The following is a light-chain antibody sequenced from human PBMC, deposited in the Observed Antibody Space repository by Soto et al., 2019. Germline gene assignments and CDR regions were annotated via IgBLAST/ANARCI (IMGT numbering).Light chain of an antibody. J-gene: IGKJ1*01. CDR1: QSLLYSNGYNY. CDR3: MQALQTPWT. V-gene: IGKV2-28*01. Sequence: DIVMTQSPLSLPVTPGEPASISCRSSQSLLYSNGYNYLDWYLQKPGQSPQLLIYLGSNRASGGHDRVSGSGSGTDFTLKISSVEAEDVGVYYCMQALQTPWTFGQGTKVEI. CDR2: LGS.